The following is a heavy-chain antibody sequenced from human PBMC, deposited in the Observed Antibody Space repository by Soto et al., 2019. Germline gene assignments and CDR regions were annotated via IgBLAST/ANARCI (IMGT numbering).Heavy chain of an antibody. CDR1: GFTFTSSA. Sequence: SVKVSCKASGFTFTSSAVQWVRQARGQRLEWIGWIVVGSGNTNYAQKFQERVTITRDMSTSTAYMELSSLRSEDTAVYYCAAEVTAAGTLYYYYGMDVWGQGTTVTVSS. V-gene: IGHV1-58*01. CDR3: AAEVTAAGTLYYYYGMDV. CDR2: IVVGSGNT. J-gene: IGHJ6*02. D-gene: IGHD6-13*01.